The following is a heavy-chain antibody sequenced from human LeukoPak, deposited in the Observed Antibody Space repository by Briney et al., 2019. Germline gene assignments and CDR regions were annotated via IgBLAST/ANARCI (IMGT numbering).Heavy chain of an antibody. Sequence: SETLSLTCTVSGGSISSHYWSWIRQPPGKGLEWIGYIYYSGSTNYNPTLKSRVTISVDTSKNQFSLKLSSVTAADTAAYYCARDLGSQDFWSGYYDYWGQGTLVTVSS. D-gene: IGHD3-3*01. CDR3: ARDLGSQDFWSGYYDY. CDR2: IYYSGST. V-gene: IGHV4-59*11. CDR1: GGSISSHY. J-gene: IGHJ4*02.